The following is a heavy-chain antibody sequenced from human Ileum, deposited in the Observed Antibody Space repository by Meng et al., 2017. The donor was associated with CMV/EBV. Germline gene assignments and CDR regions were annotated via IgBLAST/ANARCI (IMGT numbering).Heavy chain of an antibody. D-gene: IGHD4-23*01. CDR3: AGGGNLGY. CDR2: IFHSQSV. CDR1: VGSISDGHW. Sequence: QVLLQESGPGLVKPSETLYLSCAVSVGSISDGHWWHWVRQSPGKGLEWIGEIFHSQSVRFNPSLKSRVTISIDKSKNQFSLNLKSVTAADTAVYYCAGGGNLGYWGQGTLVTVSS. V-gene: IGHV4-4*02. J-gene: IGHJ4*02.